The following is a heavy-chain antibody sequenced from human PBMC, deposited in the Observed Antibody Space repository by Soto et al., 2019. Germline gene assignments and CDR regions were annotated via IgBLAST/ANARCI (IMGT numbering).Heavy chain of an antibody. CDR1: GFTFSDYW. V-gene: IGHV3-74*01. CDR3: ARDKPHNWFDP. J-gene: IGHJ5*02. CDR2: TNNDGSDT. Sequence: EAQLVESGGGLVQPGGSLRLSCAATGFTFSDYWMHWVRQVPGKGLVWVSRTNNDGSDTTYADSVKGRFTVSRDNAENTLFLQMNSLRVEDTAVYYCARDKPHNWFDPWGQGTLVTVSS.